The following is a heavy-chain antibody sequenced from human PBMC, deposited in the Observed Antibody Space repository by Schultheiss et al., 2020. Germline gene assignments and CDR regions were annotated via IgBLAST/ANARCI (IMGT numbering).Heavy chain of an antibody. D-gene: IGHD6-6*01. J-gene: IGHJ6*02. Sequence: ASVKVSCKASGYTFTGNYMHWVRQAPGQGLEWMGIINPSGGSTSYAQKFQGRVTMTRDTSTSTVYMELSSLRSEDTAVYYCASLSIAEGKYYYYYGMDVWGQGTTVNVS. V-gene: IGHV1-46*03. CDR3: ASLSIAEGKYYYYYGMDV. CDR1: GYTFTGNY. CDR2: INPSGGST.